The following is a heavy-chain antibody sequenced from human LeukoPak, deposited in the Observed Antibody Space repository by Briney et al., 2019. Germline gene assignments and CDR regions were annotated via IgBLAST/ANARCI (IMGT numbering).Heavy chain of an antibody. CDR1: GGTFSSYA. D-gene: IGHD6-13*01. V-gene: IGHV1-69*13. CDR3: ARDRDLLAAAGTYYFDY. Sequence: GASVTVSFKASGGTFSSYAISWVRQAPGQGLEWMGGIIPIFGTANYAQKFQGRVTITADESTSTAYMELSSLRSEDTAVYYCARDRDLLAAAGTYYFDYWGQGTLVTVSS. J-gene: IGHJ4*02. CDR2: IIPIFGTA.